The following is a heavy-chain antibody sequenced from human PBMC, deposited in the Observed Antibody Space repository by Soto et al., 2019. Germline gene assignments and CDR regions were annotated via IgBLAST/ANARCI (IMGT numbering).Heavy chain of an antibody. CDR1: GYTFSNFW. V-gene: IGHV5-51*01. CDR2: IYPGVHET. CDR3: ARTPLNSLYFDY. J-gene: IGHJ4*02. D-gene: IGHD5-18*01. Sequence: PGECLKISCRSSGYTFSNFWIAWVRHLPGKGLEWMGIIYPGVHETRYSPSFHGKVTISADKSINTAYLQWSSLEAPYSAFYYCARTPLNSLYFDYCVQLALVAVSS.